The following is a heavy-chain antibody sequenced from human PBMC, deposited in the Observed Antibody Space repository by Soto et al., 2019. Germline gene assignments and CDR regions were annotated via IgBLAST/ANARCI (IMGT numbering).Heavy chain of an antibody. D-gene: IGHD3-22*01. CDR1: GGSISSSSYY. Sequence: SETLSLTCTVSGGSISSSSYYWGWIRQPPGKGLEWIGSIYYSGSTYYNPSLKSRVTISVDTSKNQFSLKLTSVTAADTAVYYCAKDRTQPAYYYDNSGLAHWGQGTLVTVSS. V-gene: IGHV4-39*02. CDR2: IYYSGST. J-gene: IGHJ5*02. CDR3: AKDRTQPAYYYDNSGLAH.